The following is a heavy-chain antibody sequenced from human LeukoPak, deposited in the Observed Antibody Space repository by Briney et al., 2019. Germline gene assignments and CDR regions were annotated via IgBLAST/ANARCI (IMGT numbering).Heavy chain of an antibody. CDR2: IYSGGST. CDR3: AREYRSSGYEIDY. D-gene: IGHD5-12*01. V-gene: IGHV3-66*01. J-gene: IGHJ4*02. Sequence: GGSLRLSCAASGFTVSSNYMSWVRQAPGKGPEWVSVIYSGGSTYYADSVKGRFTISRDNSKNTLYLQMNSLRAEDTAVYYCAREYRSSGYEIDYWGQGTLVTVSS. CDR1: GFTVSSNY.